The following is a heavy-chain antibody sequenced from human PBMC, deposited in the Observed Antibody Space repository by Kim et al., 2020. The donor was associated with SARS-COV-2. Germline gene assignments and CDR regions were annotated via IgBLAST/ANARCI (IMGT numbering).Heavy chain of an antibody. CDR2: ISGSGGST. CDR3: AKETRYYDILTGQHGRGYYGMDV. D-gene: IGHD3-9*01. Sequence: GGSLRLSCAASGFTFSSYAMSWVRQAPGKGLEWVSAISGSGGSTYYADSVKGRFTISRDNSKNTLYLQMNSLRAEDTAVYYCAKETRYYDILTGQHGRGYYGMDVWGQGTTVTVSS. V-gene: IGHV3-23*01. CDR1: GFTFSSYA. J-gene: IGHJ6*02.